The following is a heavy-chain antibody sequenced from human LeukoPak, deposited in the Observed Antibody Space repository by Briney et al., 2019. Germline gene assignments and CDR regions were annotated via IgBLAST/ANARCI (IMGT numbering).Heavy chain of an antibody. D-gene: IGHD2-21*02. J-gene: IGHJ3*02. V-gene: IGHV1-8*01. CDR3: ARGRTADAFDI. Sequence: ASVKVSCKASGYPFIGNYIHWVRQAPGQGLEWMGWMNPNSGNTGYAQKFQGRVTMTRNTSISTAYMELSSLRSEDTAVYYCARGRTADAFDIWGQGTMVTVSS. CDR1: GYPFIGNY. CDR2: MNPNSGNT.